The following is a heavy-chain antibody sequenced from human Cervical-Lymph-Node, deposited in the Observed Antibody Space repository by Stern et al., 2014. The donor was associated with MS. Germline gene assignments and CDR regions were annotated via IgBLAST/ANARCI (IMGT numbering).Heavy chain of an antibody. CDR3: AKDLGGSYYHYYYGMDV. CDR1: GFTFSSYG. CDR2: ISSDGSNK. D-gene: IGHD1-26*01. Sequence: VQLVESGGGVVQPGRSLRLSCAASGFTFSSYGMHWVRPAPGKGLEWVAVISSDGSNKYYADSVKGRFTISRDNSKNTLYLQMNSLRAEDTAVYYCAKDLGGSYYHYYYGMDVWGQGTTVTVSS. V-gene: IGHV3-30*18. J-gene: IGHJ6*02.